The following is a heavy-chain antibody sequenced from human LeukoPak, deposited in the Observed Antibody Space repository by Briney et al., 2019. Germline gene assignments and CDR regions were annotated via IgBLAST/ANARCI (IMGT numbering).Heavy chain of an antibody. V-gene: IGHV3-23*01. CDR3: ATERPFSSGTYYNA. D-gene: IGHD3-10*01. CDR1: GFTFKNYA. CDR2: IGGNSGYT. J-gene: IGHJ5*02. Sequence: GGSLRLSCAASGFTFKNYAMSWVRQAPGKGLEWASTIGGNSGYTYYSDSVKGRFTISRDNSRNTLYLQMTSLRVDDTAVYFCATERPFSSGTYYNAWGQGTLVIASS.